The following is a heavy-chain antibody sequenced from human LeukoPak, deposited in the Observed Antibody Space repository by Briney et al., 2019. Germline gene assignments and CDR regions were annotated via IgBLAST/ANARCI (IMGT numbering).Heavy chain of an antibody. CDR3: ARGSDGYRFDP. V-gene: IGHV4-59*01. Sequence: ASETLSLTCTVSGDSMSNYHWTWIRQSPGKGLEYIGYIYNIGTTNYNPSLKSRVTISVDMSKKQFSLKLNSVTAADTAVYYCARGSDGYRFDPWGQETLVTVSS. CDR1: GDSMSNYH. D-gene: IGHD5-18*01. CDR2: IYNIGTT. J-gene: IGHJ5*02.